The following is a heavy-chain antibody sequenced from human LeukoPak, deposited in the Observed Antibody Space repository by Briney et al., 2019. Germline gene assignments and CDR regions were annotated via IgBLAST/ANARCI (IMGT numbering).Heavy chain of an antibody. V-gene: IGHV3-48*04. CDR2: ISSGSSTI. J-gene: IGHJ4*02. CDR3: ARGQLTDPRIDY. CDR1: GFTFGGYS. D-gene: IGHD6-13*01. Sequence: PGGSLRLSCAASGFTFGGYSMNWVRQAPGKGLEWVSHISSGSSTIYYADSVKGRFTISRDNAKNSLYLQMSSLRAEDTAVYYCARGQLTDPRIDYWGLGTLVTVSS.